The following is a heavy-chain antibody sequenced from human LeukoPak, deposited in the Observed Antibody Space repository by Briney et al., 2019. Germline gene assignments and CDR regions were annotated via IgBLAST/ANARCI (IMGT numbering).Heavy chain of an antibody. CDR3: ARAGVTWGYDY. V-gene: IGHV3-7*01. CDR1: GFTFNTYW. Sequence: GGSLRLSCAAPGFTFNTYWMSWVRQAPGKGLEWVASIKPDGSEKYYVDSVQGRFTISRDNAKNSLYLQMNSLRAEDTALYYCARAGVTWGYDYWGQGTLVTVSS. D-gene: IGHD2-8*01. J-gene: IGHJ4*02. CDR2: IKPDGSEK.